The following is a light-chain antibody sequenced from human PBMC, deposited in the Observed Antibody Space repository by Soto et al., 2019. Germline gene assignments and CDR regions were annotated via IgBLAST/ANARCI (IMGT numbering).Light chain of an antibody. J-gene: IGKJ1*01. Sequence: DIQMTQSPSSVSASVGDRVTLTCRSSEDISTWLAWYQQKPGKAPKILIYAASSLQSGVPSRCSGGGSGTDFTLTISSLQADDVATYYCQQYHTDWTFGQGTKVDI. V-gene: IGKV1D-16*01. CDR2: AAS. CDR1: EDISTW. CDR3: QQYHTDWT.